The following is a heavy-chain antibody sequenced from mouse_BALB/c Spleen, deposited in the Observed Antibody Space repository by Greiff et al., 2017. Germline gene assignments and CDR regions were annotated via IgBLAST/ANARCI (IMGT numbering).Heavy chain of an antibody. CDR2: IYPGDGDT. CDR1: GYAFSSSW. D-gene: IGHD3-3*01. Sequence: QVQLKESGPELVKPGASVKISCKASGYAFSSSWMNWVKQRPGQGLEWIGRIYPGDGDTNYNGKFKGKATLTADKSSSTAYMQLSSLTSVDSAVYFCARIRGYLDYWGQGTTLTVSS. J-gene: IGHJ2*01. CDR3: ARIRGYLDY. V-gene: IGHV1-82*01.